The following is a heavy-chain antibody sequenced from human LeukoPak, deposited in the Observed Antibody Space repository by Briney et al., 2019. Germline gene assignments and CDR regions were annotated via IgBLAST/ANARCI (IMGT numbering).Heavy chain of an antibody. V-gene: IGHV3-23*01. J-gene: IGHJ4*01. CDR2: ISGSGDTT. D-gene: IGHD6-19*01. CDR1: GFTFSSYA. CDR3: TKDRVAVAGTSDY. Sequence: GGSLRLSCAASGFTFSSYAMSWVRQAPGKGLEWVSLISGSGDTTYYADSVKGRFTISRASSKNTVYLQMNRLRVEDTAVYYCTKDRVAVAGTSDYWGHGTLVTVSS.